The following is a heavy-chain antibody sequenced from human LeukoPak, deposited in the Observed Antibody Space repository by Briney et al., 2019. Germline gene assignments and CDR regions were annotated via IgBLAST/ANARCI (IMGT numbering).Heavy chain of an antibody. D-gene: IGHD2-15*01. V-gene: IGHV3-21*01. CDR2: ISSSSYI. Sequence: PGGSLRLPCAASGFTFSSYSMNWVRQAPGKGLEWVSSISSSSYIYYADSVKGRFTISRDNAKNSLYLQMNSLRAEDTAVYYCARVIDRYCSGGSCTAFDIWGQGTMVTVSS. J-gene: IGHJ3*02. CDR1: GFTFSSYS. CDR3: ARVIDRYCSGGSCTAFDI.